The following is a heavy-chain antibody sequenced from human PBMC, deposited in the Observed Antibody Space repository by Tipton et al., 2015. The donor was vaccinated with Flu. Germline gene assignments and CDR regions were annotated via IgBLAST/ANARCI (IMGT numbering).Heavy chain of an antibody. CDR2: INEDGSKI. J-gene: IGHJ5*02. Sequence: SLRLSCAASGFSLSDYWMTWVRQAPGKGLEWVANINEDGSKIYDLDSVKGRFTISRDSAKNSLYLQVNSLRAEDTAVYYCVKTLYGAGISWGQGTLVTASS. CDR3: VKTLYGAGIS. CDR1: GFSLSDYW. V-gene: IGHV3-7*01. D-gene: IGHD3-10*01.